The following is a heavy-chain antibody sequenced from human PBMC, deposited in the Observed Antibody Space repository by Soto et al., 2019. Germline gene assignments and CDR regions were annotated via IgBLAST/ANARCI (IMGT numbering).Heavy chain of an antibody. CDR1: VGSFSSYA. D-gene: IGHD3-22*01. J-gene: IGHJ4*02. V-gene: IGHV1-69*13. CDR3: ETQRDYHSSGQAFDY. Sequence: SVKGSCRTSVGSFSSYAITWVRRAPGQGLEWMGGIMPIFGTANYEQKFQGRVTITADEATSTAHMELSSLRSEDTPVYYCETQRDYHSSGQAFDYWGQETLVTVSS. CDR2: IMPIFGTA.